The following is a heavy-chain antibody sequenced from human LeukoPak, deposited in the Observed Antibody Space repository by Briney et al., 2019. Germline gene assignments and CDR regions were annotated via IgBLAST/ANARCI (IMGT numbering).Heavy chain of an antibody. CDR2: ISYDGSNK. Sequence: GGSLRLSCAASGFTFSSYGMHWVRQAPGKGLEWVAVISYDGSNKYYADSVKGRFTISRDNSKNTLYLQMNSLRAEDTAVYYCAKESRIAVAGRSFDYWGQGTLVTVSS. D-gene: IGHD6-19*01. V-gene: IGHV3-30*18. J-gene: IGHJ4*02. CDR3: AKESRIAVAGRSFDY. CDR1: GFTFSSYG.